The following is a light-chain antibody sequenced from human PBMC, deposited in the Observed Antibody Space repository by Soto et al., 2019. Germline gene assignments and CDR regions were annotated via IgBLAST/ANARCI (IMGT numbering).Light chain of an antibody. CDR3: QSYDNSLGAAYV. Sequence: QSVLTQSPSVSGAPGQRVTISCTGSSSNIGAGYAVHWYQQLPGTAPKLLIFGNNNRPSGVPDRFSASRSGTSASLAITGLQDEDESDYYCQSYDNSLGAAYVFGTGTKVTVL. CDR2: GNN. V-gene: IGLV1-40*01. J-gene: IGLJ1*01. CDR1: SSNIGAGYA.